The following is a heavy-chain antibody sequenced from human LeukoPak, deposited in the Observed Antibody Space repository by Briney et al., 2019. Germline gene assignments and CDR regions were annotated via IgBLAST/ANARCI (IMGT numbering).Heavy chain of an antibody. D-gene: IGHD2-15*01. V-gene: IGHV4-59*01. CDR1: GGSISSYY. J-gene: IGHJ4*02. CDR2: IYDSGIT. CDR3: ARAPFGSGPYPAFDF. Sequence: SETLSLTCIVSGGSISSYYWSWIRQPPGKGLEWIGYIYDSGITSYNPSLKSRVSISVDTSKNQFSLNLSPVTAADTAVYYCARAPFGSGPYPAFDFWGQGTLVAVSS.